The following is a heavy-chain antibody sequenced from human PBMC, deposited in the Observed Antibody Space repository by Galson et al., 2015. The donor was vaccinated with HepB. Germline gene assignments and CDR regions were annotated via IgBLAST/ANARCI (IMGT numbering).Heavy chain of an antibody. Sequence: SLRLYCAASGFTFSSYGMHWVRQAPGKGLEWVAVISYDGSSKYYADSVKGRFTISRDNSKNTLYLQMNSLRAEDTAVYYCAKEAYDSSGYYSSYAFDIWGQGTMVTVSS. CDR1: GFTFSSYG. D-gene: IGHD3-22*01. CDR3: AKEAYDSSGYYSSYAFDI. J-gene: IGHJ3*02. CDR2: ISYDGSSK. V-gene: IGHV3-30*18.